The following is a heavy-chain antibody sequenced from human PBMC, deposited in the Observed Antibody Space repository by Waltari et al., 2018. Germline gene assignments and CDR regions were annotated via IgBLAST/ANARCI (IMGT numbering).Heavy chain of an antibody. CDR1: GYTLTELS. D-gene: IGHD1-26*01. Sequence: QVQLVQSGAEVKKPGASVKVSCKVSGYTLTELSMHWVRQAPGKGLEWRGVFDPEEGETMYAQKFQGRVTMTEDTSTDTAYMELSSLGSEDTAVYYCTRGWYGGSFLFDYWGQGTLVTVSS. V-gene: IGHV1-24*01. CDR2: FDPEEGET. J-gene: IGHJ4*02. CDR3: TRGWYGGSFLFDY.